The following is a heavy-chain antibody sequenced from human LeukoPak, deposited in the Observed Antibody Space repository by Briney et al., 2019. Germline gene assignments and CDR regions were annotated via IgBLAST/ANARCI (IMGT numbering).Heavy chain of an antibody. CDR2: IYYSGST. D-gene: IGHD2-15*01. CDR1: GGSISSGGYS. V-gene: IGHV4-30-4*07. J-gene: IGHJ6*03. Sequence: PSQTLSLTCAVSGGSISSGGYSWSWIRQPPGKGLEWIGYIYYSGSTYYNPSLKSRVTISVDTSKNQFSLKLSSVTAADTAVYYCARGVGGHYYYYYYMDVWGKGTTVTVSS. CDR3: ARGVGGHYYYYYYMDV.